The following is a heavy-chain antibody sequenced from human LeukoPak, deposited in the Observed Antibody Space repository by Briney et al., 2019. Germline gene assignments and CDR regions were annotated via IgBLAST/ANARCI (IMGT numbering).Heavy chain of an antibody. Sequence: ASVKVSCKASGYTFTGYYMHWVRQAPGQGLEWMGIINPSGGSTSYAQKFQGRVTMTRDTSTSTVYMELSSLRSEDTAVYYCARDLRVSSSPYYFDYWGQGTLVTVSS. J-gene: IGHJ4*02. CDR2: INPSGGST. CDR3: ARDLRVSSSPYYFDY. V-gene: IGHV1-46*01. CDR1: GYTFTGYY. D-gene: IGHD6-13*01.